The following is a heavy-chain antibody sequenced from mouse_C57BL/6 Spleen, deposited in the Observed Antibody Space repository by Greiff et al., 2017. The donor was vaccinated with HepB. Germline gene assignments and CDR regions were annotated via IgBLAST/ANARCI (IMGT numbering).Heavy chain of an antibody. CDR2: ISDGGSYT. CDR1: GFTFSSYA. CDR3: ARDLGLRQYYFDY. V-gene: IGHV5-4*01. D-gene: IGHD2-4*01. Sequence: DVQLVESGGGLVKPGGSLKLSCAASGFTFSSYAMSWVRQTPEKRLEWVATISDGGSYTYYPDNVKGRFTISRDNAKNNLYLQMSHLKSEDTAMYYCARDLGLRQYYFDYWGQGTTLTVSS. J-gene: IGHJ2*01.